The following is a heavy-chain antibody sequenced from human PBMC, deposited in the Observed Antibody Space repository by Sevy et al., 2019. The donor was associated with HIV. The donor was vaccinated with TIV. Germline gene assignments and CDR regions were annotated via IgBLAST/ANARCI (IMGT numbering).Heavy chain of an antibody. Sequence: ASVKVSCKASGYTFTSYGISWVRQAPGQGLEWMGWISAYNGNTNYAQTLQGRVTMTTDTSTSTAYMELRSLRSDDTAVYYWARGPKDSSGYYYYYYGMDVWGQGTTVTVSS. CDR3: ARGPKDSSGYYYYYYGMDV. CDR1: GYTFTSYG. D-gene: IGHD3-22*01. CDR2: ISAYNGNT. V-gene: IGHV1-18*01. J-gene: IGHJ6*02.